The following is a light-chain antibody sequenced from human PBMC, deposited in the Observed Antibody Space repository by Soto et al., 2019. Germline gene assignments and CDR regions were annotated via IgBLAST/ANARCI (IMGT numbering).Light chain of an antibody. V-gene: IGKV3-15*01. CDR1: QSVSSN. CDR3: QQYNNWPPRAWT. Sequence: EIVMTQSPATLSVSPGERATLSCRASQSVSSNLAWYQQKPGQAPRLLIYGASTRATGIPARFSGSGSGTEFTLTISSLQSEDFAVYYCQQYNNWPPRAWTFGQGTKLEIK. CDR2: GAS. J-gene: IGKJ1*01.